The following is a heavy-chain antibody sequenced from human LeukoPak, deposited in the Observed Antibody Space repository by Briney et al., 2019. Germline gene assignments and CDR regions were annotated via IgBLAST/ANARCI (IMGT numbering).Heavy chain of an antibody. CDR1: GFTFSSYG. CDR3: AKSPSSSWYLLDY. CDR2: IRYDGSNK. D-gene: IGHD6-13*01. Sequence: GGSLRLSCAASGFTFSSYGMHWVRQAPGKGLEWVAFIRYDGSNKYYADSVKGRFTISRDNSKNTLYLQMNSLRAEDTAVYYCAKSPSSSWYLLDYWGQGTLVTVSS. V-gene: IGHV3-30*02. J-gene: IGHJ4*02.